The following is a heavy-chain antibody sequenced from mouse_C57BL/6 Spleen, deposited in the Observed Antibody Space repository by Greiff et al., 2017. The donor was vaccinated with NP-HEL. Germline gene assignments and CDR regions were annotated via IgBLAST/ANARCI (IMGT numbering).Heavy chain of an antibody. CDR1: GYTFTDYE. CDR2: IDPETGGT. D-gene: IGHD3-3*01. Sequence: VQLQQSGAELVRPGASVTLSCKASGYTFTDYEMHWVKQTPVHGLEWIGAIDPETGGTAYNQKFKGKAILTADKSSSTAYMVLRSLTSEDSAVYYCTGGTLLAYWGQGTLVTVSA. V-gene: IGHV1-15*01. J-gene: IGHJ3*01. CDR3: TGGTLLAY.